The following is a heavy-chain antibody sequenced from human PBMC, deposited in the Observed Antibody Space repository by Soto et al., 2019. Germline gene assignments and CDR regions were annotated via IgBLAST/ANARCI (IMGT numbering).Heavy chain of an antibody. V-gene: IGHV1-3*01. CDR2: INAGNGNT. J-gene: IGHJ4*02. Sequence: GASVKVSCKASGYTFTSYAMHWVRQAPGQRLEWMGWINAGNGNTKYSQKFQGRVTITRDTSASTAYMELSSLRSEDTAVYYCARAIYGSGSYLPFDYWGQGTLVTVSS. CDR1: GYTFTSYA. D-gene: IGHD3-10*01. CDR3: ARAIYGSGSYLPFDY.